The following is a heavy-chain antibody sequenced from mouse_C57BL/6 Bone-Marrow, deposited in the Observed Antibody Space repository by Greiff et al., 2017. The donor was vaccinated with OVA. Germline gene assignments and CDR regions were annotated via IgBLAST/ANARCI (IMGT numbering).Heavy chain of an antibody. CDR3: ARSGRWLPRPFAY. Sequence: VQLQQPGTELVKPGASVKLSCKASGYTFTSYWMHWVQQRPGQGLEWIGNINPSNGGTNYNEKFKSKATLTVDKSSSTAYMQLSSLTSEDSAVYYCARSGRWLPRPFAYWGQGTLVTVS. J-gene: IGHJ3*01. CDR1: GYTFTSYW. CDR2: INPSNGGT. D-gene: IGHD2-3*01. V-gene: IGHV1-53*01.